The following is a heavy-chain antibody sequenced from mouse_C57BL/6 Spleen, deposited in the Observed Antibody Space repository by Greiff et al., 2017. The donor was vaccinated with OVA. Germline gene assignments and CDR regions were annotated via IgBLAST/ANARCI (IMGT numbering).Heavy chain of an antibody. CDR3: ARRDSNYVGSAMDY. CDR1: GFNIKDYY. CDR2: IDPEDGDT. V-gene: IGHV14-1*01. J-gene: IGHJ4*01. Sequence: VQLQQSGAELVRPGASVKLSCTASGFNIKDYYMHWVKQRPEQGLEWIGRIDPEDGDTEYAPKFQGKATLTADKSSSTAYMQLSSLTSEDSAVYFCARRDSNYVGSAMDYWGQGTSVTVSS. D-gene: IGHD2-5*01.